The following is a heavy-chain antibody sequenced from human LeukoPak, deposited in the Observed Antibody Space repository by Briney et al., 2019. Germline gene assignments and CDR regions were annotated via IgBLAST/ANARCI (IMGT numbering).Heavy chain of an antibody. CDR1: GFTFSSYW. CDR2: INGDGSST. J-gene: IGHJ6*02. D-gene: IGHD6-13*01. Sequence: GGSLRLSCAASGFTFSSYWIHWVRQAPGKGLVWVSRINGDGSSTKYADSVKGRFTISRDNAKNTLYLQMNSLRAEDTAVYYCARLRDSSSPRYYYYGLDVWGQGTTVTVSS. V-gene: IGHV3-74*01. CDR3: ARLRDSSSPRYYYYGLDV.